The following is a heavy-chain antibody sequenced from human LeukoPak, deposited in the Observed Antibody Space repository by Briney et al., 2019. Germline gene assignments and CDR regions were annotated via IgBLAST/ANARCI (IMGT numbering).Heavy chain of an antibody. J-gene: IGHJ6*03. V-gene: IGHV5-51*01. Sequence: GESLKISCKASGYSFTSYWIAWVRQMPGKGLEWMGFIYPGDSDTKYSPSLQGQVSISADKSINTAYVQWSSLKASDTAMYYCARHVAVAGYYYYYYYMDVWGKGTTVTVSS. CDR3: ARHVAVAGYYYYYYYMDV. CDR2: IYPGDSDT. CDR1: GYSFTSYW. D-gene: IGHD6-19*01.